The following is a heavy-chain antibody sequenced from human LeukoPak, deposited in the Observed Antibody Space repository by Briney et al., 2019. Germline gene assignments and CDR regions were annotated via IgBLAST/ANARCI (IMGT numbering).Heavy chain of an antibody. CDR3: ARDPAVDASDI. J-gene: IGHJ3*02. CDR1: GFTFSTYS. V-gene: IGHV3-21*01. CDR2: ISSISSSYSYM. Sequence: GGSLRLSCAASGFTFSTYSMNWVRQAPGKGLEWVSSISSISSSYSYMYYADSVKGRFTISRDNAKNSLYLQMNSLRAEDTAVYYCARDPAVDASDIWGQGTMVTVSS.